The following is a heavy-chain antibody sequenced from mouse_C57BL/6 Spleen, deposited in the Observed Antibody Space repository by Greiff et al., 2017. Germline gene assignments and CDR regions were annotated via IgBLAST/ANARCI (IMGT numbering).Heavy chain of an antibody. CDR3: ARDKTYYSNYRAVDYFDY. D-gene: IGHD2-5*01. V-gene: IGHV3-6*01. J-gene: IGHJ2*01. Sequence: VQLKESGPGLVKPSQSLSLTCSVTGYSITSGYYWNWIRQFPGNKLEWMGYISYDGSHNYNPSLKNRISITRDTSKNQFFLKLNSVTTEDTATYYCARDKTYYSNYRAVDYFDYWGQGTTLTVSS. CDR2: ISYDGSH. CDR1: GYSITSGYY.